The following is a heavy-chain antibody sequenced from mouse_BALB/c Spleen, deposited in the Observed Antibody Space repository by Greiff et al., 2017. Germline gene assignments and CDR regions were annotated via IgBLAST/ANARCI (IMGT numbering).Heavy chain of an antibody. Sequence: EVKLVESGGGLVQPGGSLKLSCAASGFTFSSYGMSWVRQTPDKRLELVATINSNGGSTYYPDSVKGRFTISRDNAKNTLYLQMSSLKSEDTAMYYCARGGHYYGSPFAYWGQGTLVTVSA. CDR2: INSNGGST. CDR1: GFTFSSYG. J-gene: IGHJ3*01. D-gene: IGHD1-2*01. V-gene: IGHV5-6-3*01. CDR3: ARGGHYYGSPFAY.